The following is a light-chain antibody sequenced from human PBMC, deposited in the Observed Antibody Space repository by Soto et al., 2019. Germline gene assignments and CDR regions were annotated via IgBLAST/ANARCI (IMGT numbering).Light chain of an antibody. V-gene: IGLV2-14*01. CDR2: GVS. J-gene: IGLJ1*01. CDR3: ISYTGSSTSYV. Sequence: QSVLTQPASVSGSPGQSITISCSGTRSDIGSYNYVARYQQFPGKTPKILIYGVSNRPSGVSSRFSGSKSGNTASLTISGLQAEDEADYYCISYTGSSTSYVFGSGTKATVL. CDR1: RSDIGSYNY.